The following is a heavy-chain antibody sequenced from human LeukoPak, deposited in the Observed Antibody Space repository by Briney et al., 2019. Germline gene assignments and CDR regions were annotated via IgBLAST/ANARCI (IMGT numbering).Heavy chain of an antibody. V-gene: IGHV3-23*05. J-gene: IGHJ4*02. CDR2: IYTGGNT. CDR3: ARGDDSGYYDYFDY. Sequence: GGSLRLSCGASGFIFSSYAMSWVRQAPGKGLEWVSTIYTGGNTYYAASVKGRFTISRDFSKNTVFLHMNSLRAEDTAMYYCARGDDSGYYDYFDYWGQGALVTVSS. D-gene: IGHD3-22*01. CDR1: GFIFSSYA.